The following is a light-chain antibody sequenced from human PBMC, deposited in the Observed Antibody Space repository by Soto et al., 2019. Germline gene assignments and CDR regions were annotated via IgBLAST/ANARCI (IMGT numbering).Light chain of an antibody. Sequence: QSALTQPASVSGSPGQSITISCTGSSSDVGSYNLVSWYQQHPGKAPKIIIYEASERPSGVSNRFSGSKSGSTASLTISGLQAEDEADYYCCSYAGTSTLIFGGGTKVTVL. V-gene: IGLV2-23*01. CDR3: CSYAGTSTLI. CDR2: EAS. J-gene: IGLJ2*01. CDR1: SSDVGSYNL.